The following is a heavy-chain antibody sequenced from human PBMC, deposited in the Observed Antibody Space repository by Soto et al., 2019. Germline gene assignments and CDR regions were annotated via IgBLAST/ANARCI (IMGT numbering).Heavy chain of an antibody. CDR1: GFTFSNAW. D-gene: IGHD3-3*01. CDR2: IKSKTDGGTT. V-gene: IGHV3-15*07. J-gene: IGHJ6*02. Sequence: PGGSLRLSCAASGFTFSNAWMNWVRQAPGKGLEWVGRIKSKTDGGTTDYAAPVKGRFTISRDDSKNTLYLQMNSLKTEDTAVYYCHLLRFLEWLSPYYYGMDVWGQGTTVTVSS. CDR3: HLLRFLEWLSPYYYGMDV.